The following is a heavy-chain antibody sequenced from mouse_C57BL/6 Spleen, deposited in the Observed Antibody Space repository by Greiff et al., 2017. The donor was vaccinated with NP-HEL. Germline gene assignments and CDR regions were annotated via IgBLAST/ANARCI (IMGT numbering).Heavy chain of an antibody. CDR1: GYTFTSYW. CDR2: IHPNSGST. J-gene: IGHJ1*03. D-gene: IGHD2-5*01. V-gene: IGHV1-64*01. Sequence: VQLQQPGAELVKPGASVKLSCKASGYTFTSYWMHWVKQRPGQGLEWIGMIHPNSGSTNYNEKFKSKATLTVDKSSSTAYMQLSSLTSEDSAVYYCARLLSDYSNYRYFDVWGTGTTVTVSS. CDR3: ARLLSDYSNYRYFDV.